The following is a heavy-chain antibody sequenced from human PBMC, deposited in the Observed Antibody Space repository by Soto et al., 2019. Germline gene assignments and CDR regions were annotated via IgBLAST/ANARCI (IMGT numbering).Heavy chain of an antibody. V-gene: IGHV3-30*18. CDR2: ISYDGGNK. CDR1: GFPFSIFG. J-gene: IGHJ4*02. D-gene: IGHD5-12*01. Sequence: QVQLVESGGGVVQPGGSLRLSCAASGFPFSIFGMHWVRQAPGKGLEWVALISYDGGNKYSADSVKGRFAISRDNSKNTLYLHMNSLRAEDTAVYYCAKVRTYSGSGHFDYWGQGSLVTVSS. CDR3: AKVRTYSGSGHFDY.